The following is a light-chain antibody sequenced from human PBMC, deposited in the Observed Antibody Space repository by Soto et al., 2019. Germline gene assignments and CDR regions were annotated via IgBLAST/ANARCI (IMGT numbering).Light chain of an antibody. CDR2: KAS. J-gene: IGKJ1*01. CDR3: QQSYTTPGT. CDR1: QSISRW. V-gene: IGKV1-12*01. Sequence: IQIAQTPATVRAAVEERVTSTCRASQSISRWLAWYQQKPGKVPKLLIYKASGLQSGVPSRFSGSGSGTDFTLTISSLQPEDFATYYCQQSYTTPGTFGQGTKVDIK.